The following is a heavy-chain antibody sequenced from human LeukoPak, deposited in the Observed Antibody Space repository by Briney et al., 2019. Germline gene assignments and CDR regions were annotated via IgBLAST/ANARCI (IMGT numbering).Heavy chain of an antibody. CDR2: INPNSGGT. D-gene: IGHD5-18*01. J-gene: IGHJ4*02. CDR3: ARSTAMVPYYFDY. CDR1: GYTFTGYY. V-gene: IGHV1-2*02. Sequence: ASVKVSCKASGYTFTGYYMHWVRQAPGQGLEWMGWINPNSGGTNYAQKLQGRVTMTTDTSTSTAYMELRSLRSDDTAVYYCARSTAMVPYYFDYWGQGTLVAVSS.